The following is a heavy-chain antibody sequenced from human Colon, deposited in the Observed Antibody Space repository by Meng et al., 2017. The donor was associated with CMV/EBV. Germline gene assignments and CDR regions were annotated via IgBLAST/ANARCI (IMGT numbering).Heavy chain of an antibody. Sequence: SGFTFSGSAMGWVRRAPGEGLEWFSSFSGTGGNTYYADSVKGRFTISGDDSHNTLFLHMNSLRAEDTAVYYCAKADYYDGSGYYFDYWGQGTLVTVSS. CDR1: GFTFSGSA. J-gene: IGHJ4*02. V-gene: IGHV3-23*01. CDR3: AKADYYDGSGYYFDY. D-gene: IGHD3-22*01. CDR2: FSGTGGNT.